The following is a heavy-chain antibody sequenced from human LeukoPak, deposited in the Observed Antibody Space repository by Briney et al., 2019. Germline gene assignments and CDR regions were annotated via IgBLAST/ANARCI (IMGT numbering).Heavy chain of an antibody. CDR1: GGTFSSYA. D-gene: IGHD3-22*01. J-gene: IGHJ4*02. CDR2: ISAYNGNT. V-gene: IGHV1-18*01. CDR3: ASDGRYDSSGYSDY. Sequence: ASVKASCKASGGTFSSYAISWVRQAPGQGLEWMGWISAYNGNTNYAQKLQGRVTMTTDTSTSTAYMELRSLRSDDTAVYYCASDGRYDSSGYSDYWGQGTLVTVSS.